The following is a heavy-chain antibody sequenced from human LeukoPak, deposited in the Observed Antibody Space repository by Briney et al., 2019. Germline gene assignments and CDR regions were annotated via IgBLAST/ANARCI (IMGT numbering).Heavy chain of an antibody. V-gene: IGHV1-46*01. J-gene: IGHJ4*02. D-gene: IGHD3-22*01. CDR1: GYTFTNYN. Sequence: GASVTVSCKASGYTFTNYNIHWVRQAPGQGLEWMGIINPSGGSTSYAQKFQGRVTMTRDTSTSTVYMELSSLRSEDTAVYYCARDLSHPVRFDYWGQGTLVTVSS. CDR2: INPSGGST. CDR3: ARDLSHPVRFDY.